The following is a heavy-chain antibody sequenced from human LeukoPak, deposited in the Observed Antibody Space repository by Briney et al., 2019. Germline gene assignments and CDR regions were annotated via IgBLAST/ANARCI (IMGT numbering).Heavy chain of an antibody. CDR2: ISFDGNNK. Sequence: GGSLRLSCAASGFTYNNYSMHWVRQAPGKGLEWVAVISFDGNNKYYADSVKGRFTISRDNSKSTLYLRMNSLRTEDTAVYYCARDLGYCSGGSCKHSYYYYGMDVWGQGTTVTVSS. V-gene: IGHV3-30-3*01. CDR3: ARDLGYCSGGSCKHSYYYYGMDV. CDR1: GFTYNNYS. J-gene: IGHJ6*02. D-gene: IGHD2-15*01.